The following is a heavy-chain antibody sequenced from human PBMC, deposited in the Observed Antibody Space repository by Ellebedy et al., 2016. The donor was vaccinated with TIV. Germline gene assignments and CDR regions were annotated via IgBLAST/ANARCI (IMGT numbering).Heavy chain of an antibody. D-gene: IGHD3-16*01. CDR1: GFTVSDYF. CDR2: IYTNGGT. Sequence: GESLKISCAASGFTVSDYFMSWVRQAPGRGLEWVSIIYTNGGTNYTDSLSGRFTLSRDSSKNTLSLQMDSLRAEATAVYYCARDPRGGGDYGDNWFDPWGQGTLVTVSS. CDR3: ARDPRGGGDYGDNWFDP. V-gene: IGHV3-66*01. J-gene: IGHJ5*02.